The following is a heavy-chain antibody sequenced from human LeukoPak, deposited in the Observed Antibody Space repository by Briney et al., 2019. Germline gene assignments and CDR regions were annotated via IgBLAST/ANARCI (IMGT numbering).Heavy chain of an antibody. CDR2: IYHSGST. Sequence: PWETLSLTCAVSGGSISSSNWWSWVRQPPGKGLEWIGEIYHSGSTNYNPSLKSRVTISVDKSKNQFSLKLSSVTAADTAVYYCARGGVTMTLDAFDIWGQGTMVTVSS. CDR1: GGSISSSNW. CDR3: ARGGVTMTLDAFDI. D-gene: IGHD3-22*01. J-gene: IGHJ3*02. V-gene: IGHV4-4*02.